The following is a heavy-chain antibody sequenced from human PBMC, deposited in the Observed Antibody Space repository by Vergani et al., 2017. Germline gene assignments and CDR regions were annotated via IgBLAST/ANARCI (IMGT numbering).Heavy chain of an antibody. Sequence: EVQLVESGGGLVQPGGSLRLSCAASGFTFSSYEMNWVRQAPGKGLEWVSYISSSSSTIYYADSVKGRFTISREKAKNSVYLQMNSLRAEDTAVYYCARDRAFDIWGQGTMVTVSS. V-gene: IGHV3-48*03. J-gene: IGHJ3*02. CDR2: ISSSSSTI. CDR3: ARDRAFDI. CDR1: GFTFSSYE.